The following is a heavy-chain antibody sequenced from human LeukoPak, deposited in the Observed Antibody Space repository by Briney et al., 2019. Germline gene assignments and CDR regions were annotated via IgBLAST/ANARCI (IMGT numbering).Heavy chain of an antibody. V-gene: IGHV3-13*01. Sequence: GGSLRLSCAASGFTFSKDDFHWVRQAPGKGLEWVAAIGVTGDTYYADSVKGRFTISRDNSKNTLYLQMNSLRAEDTAEYFCARSAEGTSCCTAVDYWGQGTLVTVSS. CDR3: ARSAEGTSCCTAVDY. CDR2: IGVTGDT. CDR1: GFTFSKDD. J-gene: IGHJ4*02. D-gene: IGHD1-7*01.